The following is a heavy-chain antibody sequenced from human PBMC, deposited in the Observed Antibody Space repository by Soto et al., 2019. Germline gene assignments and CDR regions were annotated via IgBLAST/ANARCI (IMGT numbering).Heavy chain of an antibody. CDR1: GFTFSSYG. Sequence: GGSLRLSCAASGFTFSSYGMHWVRQAPGKGLEWVAVISYDGSNKYYADSVKGRFTISRDNSNNTLYLQMNSLRAEDTAVYYCAKDGYGSNYYYYYGMDVWGQGTTGTVS. V-gene: IGHV3-30*18. CDR3: AKDGYGSNYYYYYGMDV. J-gene: IGHJ6*02. D-gene: IGHD5-18*01. CDR2: ISYDGSNK.